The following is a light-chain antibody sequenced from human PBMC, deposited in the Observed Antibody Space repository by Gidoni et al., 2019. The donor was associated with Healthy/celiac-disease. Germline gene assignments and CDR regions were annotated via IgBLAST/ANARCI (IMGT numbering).Light chain of an antibody. J-gene: IGKJ4*01. Sequence: LTCRASQSISSYLNWYQQKLGKAPKLLIYAASSLQSGVPSRFSGSGCGTDFSITISSLQPEDFETYYCQQSYSTLFLTFGGGTKVEIK. CDR3: QQSYSTLFLT. V-gene: IGKV1-39*01. CDR2: AAS. CDR1: QSISSY.